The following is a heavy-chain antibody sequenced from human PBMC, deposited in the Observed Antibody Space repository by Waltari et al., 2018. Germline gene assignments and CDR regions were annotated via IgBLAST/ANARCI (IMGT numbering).Heavy chain of an antibody. CDR1: GDFPSDDH. J-gene: IGHJ4*02. CDR3: ARLPTKYFDSLGWGFFDQ. V-gene: IGHV4-59*08. D-gene: IGHD3-9*01. Sequence: VQLQVSGPGLVKPSATLSLTCSVSGDFPSDDHWTWLRQAPGKGLEWIAYRRNTGATKCTPSLESRVTLSADTSKKQFSLRLTSVTAADTAVYFCARLPTKYFDSLGWGFFDQWGQGILVTVSS. CDR2: RRNTGAT.